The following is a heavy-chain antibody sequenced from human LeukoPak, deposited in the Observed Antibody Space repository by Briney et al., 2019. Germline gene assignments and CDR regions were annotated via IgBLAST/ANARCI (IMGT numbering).Heavy chain of an antibody. Sequence: PGGSLRLSCAASGFTLSSYGMHWVRQAPGKGLEWVAVISYDGSNKYYADSVKGRFTISRDNSKNTLYLQMNSLRAEDTAVYYCARVRYSDYYDSSGSFDYWGQGTLVTVSS. CDR1: GFTLSSYG. CDR2: ISYDGSNK. CDR3: ARVRYSDYYDSSGSFDY. J-gene: IGHJ4*02. V-gene: IGHV3-30*03. D-gene: IGHD3-22*01.